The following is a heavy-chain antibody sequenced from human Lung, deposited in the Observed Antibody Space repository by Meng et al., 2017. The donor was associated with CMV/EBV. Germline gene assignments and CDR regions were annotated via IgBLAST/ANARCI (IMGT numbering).Heavy chain of an antibody. CDR3: ARRVGGPDAFDI. D-gene: IGHD3-16*01. V-gene: IGHV1-2*02. Sequence: ASXXVSXKASGYTFTGYYMHWVRQAPGQGLEWMGWINPNSGGTNYAQKFQGRVTMTRDTSISTAYMELSRLRSDDTAVYYCARRVGGPDAFDIWGQGTMVNGSS. CDR2: INPNSGGT. CDR1: GYTFTGYY. J-gene: IGHJ3*02.